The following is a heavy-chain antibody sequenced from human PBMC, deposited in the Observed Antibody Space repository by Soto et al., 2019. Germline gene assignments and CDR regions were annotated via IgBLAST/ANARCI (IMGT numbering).Heavy chain of an antibody. CDR1: GFTFSNAW. Sequence: EVQLVESGGGLVKPGGSLRLSCAASGFTFSNAWMSWVRQAPGKGLEWVGRIKSKTDGGTTDYAAPVKGRFTISRDDSKNTLYLQMNSLKTEDTAVYYCTAYGDYAQYYFDYWGQGTLVTVSS. V-gene: IGHV3-15*01. D-gene: IGHD4-17*01. CDR2: IKSKTDGGTT. J-gene: IGHJ4*02. CDR3: TAYGDYAQYYFDY.